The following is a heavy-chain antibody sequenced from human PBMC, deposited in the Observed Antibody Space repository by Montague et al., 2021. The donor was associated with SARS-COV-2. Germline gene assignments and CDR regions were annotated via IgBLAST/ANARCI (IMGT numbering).Heavy chain of an antibody. J-gene: IGHJ4*02. CDR3: ARPSYYDILTGNGGLEY. V-gene: IGHV3-30*04. D-gene: IGHD3-9*01. Sequence: SLRLSCAASKFSFSSYALHWVRQAPGKGLEWVAVISYVGSNQYYADSVKGRFTISRDNSKNTLYLQMSSLRAEDTAVYYCARPSYYDILTGNGGLEYWGQGTLVIVSS. CDR2: ISYVGSNQ. CDR1: KFSFSSYA.